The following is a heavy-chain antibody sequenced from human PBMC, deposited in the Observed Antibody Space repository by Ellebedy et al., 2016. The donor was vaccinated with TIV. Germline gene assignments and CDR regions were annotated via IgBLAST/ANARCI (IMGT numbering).Heavy chain of an antibody. V-gene: IGHV4-59*12. CDR2: IYNSVIT. CDR1: GCSISSNY. J-gene: IGHJ4*02. CDR3: ARGDRRASMVIFDN. D-gene: IGHD4/OR15-4a*01. Sequence: MPSETLSLTCTVSGCSISSNYWAWTRQPPGKGLEWIGYIYNSVITNYNPSLRSRVTLSFDTSKDQFSLKLSSVTAADTAVYYCARGDRRASMVIFDNWGQGTLVTVSS.